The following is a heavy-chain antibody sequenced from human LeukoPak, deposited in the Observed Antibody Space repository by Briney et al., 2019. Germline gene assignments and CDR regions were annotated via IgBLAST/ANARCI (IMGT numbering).Heavy chain of an antibody. D-gene: IGHD2-15*01. Sequence: PSETLSLTCAVSGGSISSGGYSWSWIRQPPGKGLEWIGYIYHSGSTYYNPSLKSRVTISVDRSKNQFSLKLSSVTAADTAVYYCARGGGLLAFDIWGQGTMVTVSS. CDR2: IYHSGST. CDR3: ARGGGLLAFDI. V-gene: IGHV4-30-2*01. J-gene: IGHJ3*02. CDR1: GGSISSGGYS.